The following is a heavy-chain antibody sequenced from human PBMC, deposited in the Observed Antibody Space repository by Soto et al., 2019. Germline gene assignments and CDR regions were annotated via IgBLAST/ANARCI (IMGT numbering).Heavy chain of an antibody. J-gene: IGHJ4*02. CDR2: IWYDGSNK. Sequence: PGGSLILSCAAPGFRFNSFAMHWVRQAPGRGLEWVAVIWYDGSNKYYADYVKGRFTISRDNSKNTLSLQMDSLRAEDTALYYCARDPSAIAASGNLDYWGQGT. CDR3: ARDPSAIAASGNLDY. V-gene: IGHV3-33*01. CDR1: GFRFNSFA. D-gene: IGHD6-13*01.